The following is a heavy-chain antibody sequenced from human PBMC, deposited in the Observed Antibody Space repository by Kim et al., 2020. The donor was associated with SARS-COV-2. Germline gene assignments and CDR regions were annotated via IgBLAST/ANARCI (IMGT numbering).Heavy chain of an antibody. V-gene: IGHV4-39*01. CDR3: ARHLLITMIVVVHNWFDP. D-gene: IGHD3-22*01. Sequence: SETLSLTCTVSGGSISSSSYYWGWIRQPPGKGLEWIGSIYYSGSTYYNPSLKSRVTISVDTSKNQFSLKLSSVTAADTAVYYCARHLLITMIVVVHNWFDPWGQGTLVTVSS. J-gene: IGHJ5*02. CDR2: IYYSGST. CDR1: GGSISSSSYY.